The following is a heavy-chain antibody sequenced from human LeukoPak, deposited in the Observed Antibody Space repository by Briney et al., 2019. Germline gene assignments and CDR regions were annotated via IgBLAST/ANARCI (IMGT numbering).Heavy chain of an antibody. CDR2: INHSGST. J-gene: IGHJ4*02. CDR3: ARERNVLLWFGELLGFFDY. D-gene: IGHD3-10*01. CDR1: GGSFSGYY. Sequence: SETLSLTCAVYGGSFSGYYWSWIRQPPGKGLEWIGEINHSGSTNYNPSLKGRVTISVDTSKNQFSLKLSSVTAADTAVYYCARERNVLLWFGELLGFFDYWGQGTLVTVSS. V-gene: IGHV4-34*01.